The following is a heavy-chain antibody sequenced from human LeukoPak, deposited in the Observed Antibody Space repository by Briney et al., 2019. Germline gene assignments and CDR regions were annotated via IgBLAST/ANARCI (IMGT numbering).Heavy chain of an antibody. V-gene: IGHV3-43*02. D-gene: IGHD3-3*01. CDR3: VKDKHNFWSGYFDY. J-gene: IGHJ4*02. CDR2: IGGDGGST. Sequence: GGSLRLSCAAPGFTFDDFAMHWVRQPPGKGLEWVSLIGGDGGSTYYADSVKGRFTISRDNSKNSLYLQMNSLRTEDTALYYCVKDKHNFWSGYFDYWGQGTLVTVSS. CDR1: GFTFDDFA.